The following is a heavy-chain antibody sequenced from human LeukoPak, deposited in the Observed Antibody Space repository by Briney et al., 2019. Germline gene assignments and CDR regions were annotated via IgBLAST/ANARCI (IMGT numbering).Heavy chain of an antibody. J-gene: IGHJ4*02. CDR3: AREILEPGKTHEY. CDR2: INNDGTAT. CDR1: GFIFSAYW. D-gene: IGHD1-1*01. Sequence: PGGSLRLSCAASGFIFSAYWMHWVRQVPGKGLVWVSRINNDGTATFFADSVKGRFTISRDNAKNTLYLQMDSLRAEDTAMYYCAREILEPGKTHEYWGQGTLVTVSS. V-gene: IGHV3-74*01.